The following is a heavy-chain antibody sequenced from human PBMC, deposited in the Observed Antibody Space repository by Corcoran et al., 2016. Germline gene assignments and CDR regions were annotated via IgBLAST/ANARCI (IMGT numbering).Heavy chain of an antibody. V-gene: IGHV3-7*01. J-gene: IGHJ5*02. D-gene: IGHD2-2*01. CDR3: ARDFQYQLLRLFDP. CDR2: IKQDGSEK. CDR1: GFTFSSYW. Sequence: EVQLVESGGGLVQPGGSLRLSCAASGFTFSSYWMSWVRQAPGKGLEWVANIKQDGSEKYYVDSVKGRFTISRDNAKNSLYLQMNSLRAEDTAVYYCARDFQYQLLRLFDPGGQGTLVTVSS.